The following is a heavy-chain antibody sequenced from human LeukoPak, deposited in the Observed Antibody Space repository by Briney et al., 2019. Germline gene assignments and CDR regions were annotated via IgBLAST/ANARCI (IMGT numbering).Heavy chain of an antibody. J-gene: IGHJ5*02. V-gene: IGHV4-59*12. CDR1: GGSISSYY. CDR3: ARDQCSSTSCYGENWFDP. Sequence: PSETLSLTCTVSGGSISSYYWSWIRQPPGKGLEWIGYIYYSGSTYYNPSLKSRVTISVDTSKNQFSLKLSSVTAADTAVYYCARDQCSSTSCYGENWFDPWGQGTLVTVSS. CDR2: IYYSGST. D-gene: IGHD2-2*01.